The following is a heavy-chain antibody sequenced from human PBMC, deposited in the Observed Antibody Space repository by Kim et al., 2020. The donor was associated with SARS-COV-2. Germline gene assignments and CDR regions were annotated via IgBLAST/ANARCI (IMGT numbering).Heavy chain of an antibody. J-gene: IGHJ4*02. CDR1: GFTFSSYS. CDR3: ATWPEGYYFDY. Sequence: GGSLRLSWAASGFTFSSYSMNWVRQAPGKGLEWVSSISSSSSYIYYADSVKGRFTISRDNAKNSLYLQMNSLRAEDTAVYYCATWPEGYYFDYWGQGTLVTVSS. V-gene: IGHV3-21*01. CDR2: ISSSSSYI.